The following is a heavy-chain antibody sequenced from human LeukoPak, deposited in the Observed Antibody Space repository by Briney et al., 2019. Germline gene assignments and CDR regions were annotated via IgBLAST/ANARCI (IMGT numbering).Heavy chain of an antibody. V-gene: IGHV1-18*01. D-gene: IGHD3-22*01. Sequence: ASVKVSCKASGYIFTSYGISWVRQAPGQGLEWMGWISAYNGNTNYAQNLQVRVTMTTDTSTSTGYMELRSLRSEDTAVYYCARLDYYDSSGYYTLFDYWGQGTLVTV. CDR2: ISAYNGNT. CDR3: ARLDYYDSSGYYTLFDY. J-gene: IGHJ4*02. CDR1: GYIFTSYG.